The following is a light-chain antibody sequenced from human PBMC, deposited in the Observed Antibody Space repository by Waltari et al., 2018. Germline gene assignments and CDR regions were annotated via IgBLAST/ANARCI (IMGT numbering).Light chain of an antibody. Sequence: EMVLTQSPDILSFSPGEQATLSCRASHSVGTYLAWYQQRPGHSPRLLIYDASYRATGIPAMFSGSGSETDFTLTISSLQPEEFAVYYCQQRRNWPLTFGGGTRVQI. V-gene: IGKV3-11*01. J-gene: IGKJ4*01. CDR2: DAS. CDR3: QQRRNWPLT. CDR1: HSVGTY.